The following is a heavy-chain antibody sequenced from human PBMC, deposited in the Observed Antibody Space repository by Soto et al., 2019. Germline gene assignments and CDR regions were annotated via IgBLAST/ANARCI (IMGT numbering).Heavy chain of an antibody. Sequence: GGSLRLSCAASGFTFSSYAMSWVRQAPGKGLEWVSAISGSGGSTYYADSVKGRFTISRDNSKNTLYLQMNSLRGEDTAVYYCAKTNWNYDIYCYYYIDVWGKGTTVTVSS. D-gene: IGHD1-7*01. J-gene: IGHJ6*03. CDR1: GFTFSSYA. V-gene: IGHV3-23*01. CDR3: AKTNWNYDIYCYYYIDV. CDR2: ISGSGGST.